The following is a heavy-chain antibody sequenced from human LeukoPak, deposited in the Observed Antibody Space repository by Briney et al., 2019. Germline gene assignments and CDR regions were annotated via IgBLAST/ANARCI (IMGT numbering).Heavy chain of an antibody. CDR2: INHSGST. J-gene: IGHJ6*03. CDR1: GGSFSGYY. D-gene: IGHD3-16*01. Sequence: SETLSLTCAVYGGSFSGYYWSWIRQPPGKGLEWIGEINHSGSTNYNPSLKSRVTISVDTSKNQFSLKLSSVTAADTAVYYCARGGGLNYYYYYMDVWGKGTTVTISS. CDR3: ARGGGLNYYYYYMDV. V-gene: IGHV4-34*01.